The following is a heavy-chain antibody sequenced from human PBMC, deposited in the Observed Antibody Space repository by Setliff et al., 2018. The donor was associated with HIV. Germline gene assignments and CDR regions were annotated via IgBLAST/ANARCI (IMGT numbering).Heavy chain of an antibody. V-gene: IGHV1-69*05. J-gene: IGHJ5*02. D-gene: IGHD4-17*01. CDR3: ARSVHSLYGDYATYFDP. CDR2: IIPTFTRA. CDR1: GGTFGRFG. Sequence: ASVKVSCKASGGTFGRFGISWVRQAPGQGLEWMGGIIPTFTRANYAQKFQARVITTTDKSTSTAFMELTSLTSEDTAVYYCARSVHSLYGDYATYFDPWGQGTQVTVSS.